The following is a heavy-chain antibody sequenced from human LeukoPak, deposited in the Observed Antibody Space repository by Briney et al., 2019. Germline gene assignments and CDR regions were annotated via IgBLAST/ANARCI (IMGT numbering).Heavy chain of an antibody. D-gene: IGHD1-1*01. V-gene: IGHV3-7*01. Sequence: GGSLRLSCAASGFTLKTYWMTWVRQTPEKGLEWVTSIKGDGSEEYYVDSVKGRFSISRDNAQDSLYLQMNSLRAEDTAVYYCGRLGTTSRYRQIDYWGQGTLVTVSS. CDR3: GRLGTTSRYRQIDY. CDR2: IKGDGSEE. J-gene: IGHJ4*02. CDR1: GFTLKTYW.